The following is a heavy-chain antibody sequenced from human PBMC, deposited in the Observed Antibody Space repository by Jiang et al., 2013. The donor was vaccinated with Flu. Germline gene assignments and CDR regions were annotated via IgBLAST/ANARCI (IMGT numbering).Heavy chain of an antibody. D-gene: IGHD3-3*01. CDR1: GYSFTGYW. CDR3: ARGPSYDFWNDYPTHDY. CDR2: IYPGDSDT. V-gene: IGHV5-51*01. J-gene: IGHJ4*02. Sequence: SLKISCKASGYSFTGYWIGWVRQMPGKGLEWMGIIYPGDSDTRYSPSFQGQVTISADKSISTAYLQWSSLKASDTAMYYCARGPSYDFWNDYPTHDYWGQGTLVSVSS.